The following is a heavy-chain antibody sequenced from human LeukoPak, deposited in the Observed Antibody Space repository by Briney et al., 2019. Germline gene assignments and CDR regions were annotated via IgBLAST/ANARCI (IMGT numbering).Heavy chain of an antibody. V-gene: IGHV1-58*02. D-gene: IGHD3-22*01. CDR1: GFTFTSSA. CDR3: AVDSSGYYLRFSY. CDR2: IVVGSGNT. J-gene: IGHJ4*02. Sequence: SAKVSCKASGFTFTSSAMQWVRQARGQRLEWIGWIVVGSGNTNYAQKFQERVTITRDMSTSTAYMELSSLRSEDTAVYYCAVDSSGYYLRFSYWGQGALVTVSS.